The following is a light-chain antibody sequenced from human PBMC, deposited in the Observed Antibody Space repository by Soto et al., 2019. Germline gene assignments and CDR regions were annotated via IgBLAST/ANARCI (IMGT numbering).Light chain of an antibody. Sequence: GDRVTITCRAIQTISTWMAWYQQKPGKAPKLLVYDASTLQSGVASRFSGSGSGTEFTLTISSLQPDDFATYYCQQYNSYSLTFGGGTKVDI. J-gene: IGKJ4*01. CDR2: DAS. V-gene: IGKV1-5*01. CDR3: QQYNSYSLT. CDR1: QTISTW.